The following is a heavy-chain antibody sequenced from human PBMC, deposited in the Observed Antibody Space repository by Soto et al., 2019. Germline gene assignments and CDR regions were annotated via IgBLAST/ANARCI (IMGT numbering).Heavy chain of an antibody. CDR2: IYWDDDK. Sequence: QITLEASGPPLVKPTQTLTLTCTFSGFSLTTSGVSVGWVRQPPGKALGWLALIYWDDDKRYSPSLKSRLTITKDTSKNQVVLTLTDMHPVDTATYYCAHRRGTFKGTPFDYWGQGTLVTVSS. J-gene: IGHJ4*02. CDR1: GFSLTTSGVS. D-gene: IGHD1-1*01. V-gene: IGHV2-5*02. CDR3: AHRRGTFKGTPFDY.